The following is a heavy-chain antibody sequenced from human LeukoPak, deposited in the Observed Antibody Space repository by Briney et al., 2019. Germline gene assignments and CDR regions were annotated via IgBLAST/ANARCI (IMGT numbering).Heavy chain of an antibody. Sequence: GGSLRLSCAASGFTVSSNYMSWVRQAPGKGLEWVSVIYSGGSTYYADSVKGRFTISSDNSKNTLYLQMNSLRAEDTAVYYCARGYSRSWYSPLDDWGQGTLVTVSS. CDR1: GFTVSSNY. J-gene: IGHJ4*02. CDR3: ARGYSRSWYSPLDD. D-gene: IGHD6-13*01. V-gene: IGHV3-66*01. CDR2: IYSGGST.